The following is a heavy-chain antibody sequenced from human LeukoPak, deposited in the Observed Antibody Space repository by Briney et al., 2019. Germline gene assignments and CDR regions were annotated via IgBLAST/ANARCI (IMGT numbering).Heavy chain of an antibody. J-gene: IGHJ4*02. D-gene: IGHD3-22*01. CDR3: AKRGVVIRVILVGFHKEAYYFDS. CDR1: GITLSNYG. CDR2: ISGSGGGT. Sequence: GGSPRLSCAVSGITLSNYGMSWVRQAPGKGLEWVAGISGSGGGTNYADSVKGRFTISRDNSKNTLYLQMNSLRAEDTDVYFCAKRGVVIRVILVGFHKEAYYFDSWGQGALVTVSS. V-gene: IGHV3-23*01.